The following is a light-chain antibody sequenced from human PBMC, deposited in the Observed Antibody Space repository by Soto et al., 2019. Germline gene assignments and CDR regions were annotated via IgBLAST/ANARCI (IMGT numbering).Light chain of an antibody. J-gene: IGKJ5*01. CDR1: QDISNY. CDR2: DAS. V-gene: IGKV1-33*01. CDR3: QQYDNLPIT. Sequence: DIQMTQSQSSLSASLGDRVTITFRASQDISNYLNWYQQKPGKAPKLLIYDASTLEAGVPSRFSGSGSGTDFTFTISSLQPEDIATYYCQQYDNLPITFGQGTRLEIK.